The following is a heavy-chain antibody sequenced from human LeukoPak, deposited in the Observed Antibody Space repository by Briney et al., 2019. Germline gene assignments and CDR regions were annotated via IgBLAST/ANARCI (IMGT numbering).Heavy chain of an antibody. CDR2: FDPEDGET. J-gene: IGHJ4*02. V-gene: IGHV1-24*01. CDR1: GYTPTELS. Sequence: ASGKLSCKVSGYTPTELSTHWVRQRAVNLIEWNGGFDPEDGETIYAQKFQGRVTMTEDTSADTAYMELSSLRSEDTAVYYCATGWYYGSGSYYYWGQGTLVTVSS. D-gene: IGHD3-10*01. CDR3: ATGWYYGSGSYYY.